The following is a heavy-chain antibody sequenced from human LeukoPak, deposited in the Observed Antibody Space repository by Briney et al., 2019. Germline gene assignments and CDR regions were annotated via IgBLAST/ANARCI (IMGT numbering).Heavy chain of an antibody. CDR1: GFTFSSYA. V-gene: IGHV3-23*01. CDR3: ATTYCSSTSCYPYYFDY. Sequence: GGSLRLSCAASGFTFSSYAMSWVRQAPGKGLEWVSSISVNGDSTDYADSVKGRFTISRDNSKNTLYLQMNSLRAEDTAVYYCATTYCSSTSCYPYYFDYWGQGTLVTVSS. CDR2: ISVNGDST. J-gene: IGHJ4*02. D-gene: IGHD2-2*01.